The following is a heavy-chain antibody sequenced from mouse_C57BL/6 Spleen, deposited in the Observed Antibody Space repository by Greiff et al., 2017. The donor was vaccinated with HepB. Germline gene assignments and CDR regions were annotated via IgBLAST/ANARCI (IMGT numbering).Heavy chain of an antibody. J-gene: IGHJ4*01. CDR3: ARDLLYYYAMDY. V-gene: IGHV5-4*01. Sequence: EVKVVESGGGLVKPGGSLKLSCAASGFTFSSYAMSWVRQTPEKRLEWVATISDGGSYTYYPDNVKGRFTISRDNAKNNLYLQMSHLKSEDTAMYYCARDLLYYYAMDYWGQGTSVTVSS. CDR1: GFTFSSYA. D-gene: IGHD1-1*01. CDR2: ISDGGSYT.